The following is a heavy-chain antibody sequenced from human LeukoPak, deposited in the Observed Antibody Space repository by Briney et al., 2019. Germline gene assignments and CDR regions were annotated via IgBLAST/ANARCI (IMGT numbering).Heavy chain of an antibody. CDR1: GGSINTSGYS. V-gene: IGHV4-30-2*01. Sequence: SETLSLTCAVSGGSINTSGYSWSWIQRPPGKGLEWIGYFFQSGTTSYNPSLKSRVTISVDRSKNQFSLRLTSVTAADTAVYFRARRRDGYNAFDYWGQGTLVTVSS. CDR2: FFQSGTT. CDR3: ARRRDGYNAFDY. J-gene: IGHJ4*02. D-gene: IGHD5-24*01.